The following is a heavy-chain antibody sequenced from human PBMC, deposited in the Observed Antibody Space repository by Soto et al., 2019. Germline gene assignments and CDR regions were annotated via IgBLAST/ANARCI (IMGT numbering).Heavy chain of an antibody. CDR3: AHRGYGDYSRDNWFDP. V-gene: IGHV2-5*01. CDR2: IYWNDDK. Sequence: QITLKESGPTLVRPTQTLPLTCTFSGFALNTGGKVVGGIRQPPGKALEWLAVIYWNDDKRYRPSMKSRLTITKDTSKNQLDLTMTNMDPEDTATYYCAHRGYGDYSRDNWFDPWGQGTQVTVSS. CDR1: GFALNTGGKV. D-gene: IGHD4-17*01. J-gene: IGHJ5*02.